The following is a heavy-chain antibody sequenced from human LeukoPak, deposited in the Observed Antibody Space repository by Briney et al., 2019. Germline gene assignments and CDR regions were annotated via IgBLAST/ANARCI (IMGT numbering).Heavy chain of an antibody. D-gene: IGHD3-22*01. J-gene: IGHJ5*02. CDR2: IIPIFGTA. V-gene: IGHV1-69*05. CDR3: ASSAVHYYDSSGT. Sequence: WASVKVSCKASGGTFSSYAISWVRQAPGQGLEWMGGIIPIFGTANYAQKFQGRVTITTDESTSTAYMELSSLRSEDTAVYYCASSAVHYYDSSGTWGQGILVTVSS. CDR1: GGTFSSYA.